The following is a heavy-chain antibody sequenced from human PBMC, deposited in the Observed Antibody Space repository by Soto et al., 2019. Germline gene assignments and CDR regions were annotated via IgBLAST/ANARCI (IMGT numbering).Heavy chain of an antibody. CDR1: GYRFTTHY. Sequence: QVQLVQSGVEVKKPGASVRVSCEASGYRFTTHYIHWVRQAPGQGLEWMGRMNVGTGGTTYAHKFQGRVTMTRDTSIRTAYLEVSSVKSDDTAMYYCARDGNFALRGYSFGFDFWGQGTLVTVSS. J-gene: IGHJ4*02. CDR3: ARDGNFALRGYSFGFDF. CDR2: MNVGTGGT. V-gene: IGHV1-2*06. D-gene: IGHD5-18*01.